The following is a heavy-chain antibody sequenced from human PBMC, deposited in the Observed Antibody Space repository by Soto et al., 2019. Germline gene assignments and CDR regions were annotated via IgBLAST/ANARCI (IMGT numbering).Heavy chain of an antibody. CDR2: IKQDGSEK. CDR1: GFTFSSYL. Sequence: EVQLVESGGGLVQPGGSLRLSSAASGFTFSSYLMSWVRQAPGKGLEWVANIKQDGSEKYYVDDVKGRFTISRDNEKNSLYLQMNSLRAEDTAVYYCARVPQLRFGANIFDYWGQGTLVTVSS. CDR3: ARVPQLRFGANIFDY. V-gene: IGHV3-7*01. D-gene: IGHD3-3*01. J-gene: IGHJ4*02.